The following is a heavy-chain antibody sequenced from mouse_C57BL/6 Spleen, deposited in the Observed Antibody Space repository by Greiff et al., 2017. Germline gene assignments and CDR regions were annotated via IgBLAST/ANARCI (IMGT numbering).Heavy chain of an antibody. J-gene: IGHJ4*01. D-gene: IGHD5-5*01. CDR2: IYPGDGDT. CDR1: GYAFSSSW. V-gene: IGHV1-82*01. CDR3: ARGDYPMDY. Sequence: QVQLQQSGPELVKPGASVKISCKASGYAFSSSWMNWVKQRPGKGLEWIGRIYPGDGDTNYNGKFKGKATLTADKSSSTAYMQLSSLTSEGSAVYFCARGDYPMDYWGQGTSVTVSS.